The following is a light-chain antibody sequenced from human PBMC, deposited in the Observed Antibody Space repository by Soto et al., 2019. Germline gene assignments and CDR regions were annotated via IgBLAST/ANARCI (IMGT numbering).Light chain of an antibody. CDR2: INYDGTH. Sequence: QSVLTQSPSASASLGASVKLTCTLSSGYSTYAIAWHQQQSGKGPRFLMKINYDGTHSKGDGFYERFSGSSSGAELHLTIYSLQSEDEADYYCQSLSTGIQVFGGVTKVTGL. CDR3: QSLSTGIQV. V-gene: IGLV4-69*01. J-gene: IGLJ3*02. CDR1: SGYSTYA.